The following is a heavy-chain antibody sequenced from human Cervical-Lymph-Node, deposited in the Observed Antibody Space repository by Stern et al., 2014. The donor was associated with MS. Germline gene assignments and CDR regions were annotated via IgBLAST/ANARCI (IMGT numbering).Heavy chain of an antibody. D-gene: IGHD6-19*01. J-gene: IGHJ4*02. V-gene: IGHV3-9*01. Sequence: EVQLVESGGGLVQPGRSLRLSCAASGFTFDNYGMNWVRQAPGKGLEWVSGISWNSATIEYADSVKGRFTISRDNANNSLSLQMNSLRPEDTALYYCVKGRTWLLERPFDSWGRGTPVTVSS. CDR1: GFTFDNYG. CDR2: ISWNSATI. CDR3: VKGRTWLLERPFDS.